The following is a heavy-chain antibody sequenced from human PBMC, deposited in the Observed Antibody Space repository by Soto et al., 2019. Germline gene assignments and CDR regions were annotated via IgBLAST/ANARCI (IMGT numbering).Heavy chain of an antibody. V-gene: IGHV4-59*01. CDR2: IYYTGTT. D-gene: IGHD3-10*01. Sequence: SETLSLTCSVSGTSIRGYYWTWIRQPPGKGLEWIGYIYYTGTTKYNPSPKSRVTISVDTSKNQFSLRLNSVTAADTAVYCCAREVSSFGSNHFDSWGQGALVTVSS. CDR3: AREVSSFGSNHFDS. CDR1: GTSIRGYY. J-gene: IGHJ4*02.